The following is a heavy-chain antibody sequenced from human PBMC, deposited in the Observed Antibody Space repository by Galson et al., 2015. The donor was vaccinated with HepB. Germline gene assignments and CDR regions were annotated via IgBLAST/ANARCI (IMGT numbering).Heavy chain of an antibody. D-gene: IGHD2-2*01. CDR2: IYPGDSDT. Sequence: QSGAEVKKPGESLKISCKGSGYSFTSYWIGWVRQMPGKGLEWMGIIYPGDSDTRYSPSFQGQVTISADKSISTAYLQWSSLKASDTAMYYCARSLIVVVPAAPYVSAFDIWGQGTMVTVSS. J-gene: IGHJ3*02. CDR1: GYSFTSYW. V-gene: IGHV5-51*01. CDR3: ARSLIVVVPAAPYVSAFDI.